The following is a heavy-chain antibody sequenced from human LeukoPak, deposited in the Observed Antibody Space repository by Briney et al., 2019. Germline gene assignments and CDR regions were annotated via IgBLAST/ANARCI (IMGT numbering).Heavy chain of an antibody. Sequence: GGSLRLSCAASGFTFSRNAMNWVRQAPGKGLEWVSFISISSNYMSYADSVKGRFTISRDNAKNSLYLQMNSLRAEDTAVYYCARPLDTSNNYFDYWGQGTLVTVSA. CDR1: GFTFSRNA. D-gene: IGHD2-2*01. CDR3: ARPLDTSNNYFDY. V-gene: IGHV3-21*01. CDR2: ISISSNYM. J-gene: IGHJ4*02.